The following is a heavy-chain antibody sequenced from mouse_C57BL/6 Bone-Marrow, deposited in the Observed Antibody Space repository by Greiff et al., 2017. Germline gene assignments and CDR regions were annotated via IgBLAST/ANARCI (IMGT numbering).Heavy chain of an antibody. D-gene: IGHD1-1*01. CDR2: INPSSGYT. CDR3: ARWGYYGSRYFDV. V-gene: IGHV1-4*01. Sequence: VKLQESGAELARPGASVKMSCKASGYTFTSYTMHWVKQRPGQGLEWIGYINPSSGYTKYNQKFKDKATLTADKSSSTAYMQLSSLTSEDSAVYYCARWGYYGSRYFDVWGTGTTVTVSS. J-gene: IGHJ1*03. CDR1: GYTFTSYT.